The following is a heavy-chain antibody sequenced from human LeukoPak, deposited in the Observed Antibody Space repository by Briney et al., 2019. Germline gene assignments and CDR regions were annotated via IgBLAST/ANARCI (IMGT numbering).Heavy chain of an antibody. CDR1: GFTFTYAW. CDR2: IKSKADDETT. D-gene: IGHD3-22*01. Sequence: GGSLRLSCAASGFTFTYAWMSWVRQAPGKGLEWVGRIKSKADDETTDYAAPVKGRFTISRDDSLNTLYPQMNSLKTDDTAVYFCTWYYYDRFDPWGQGTLVTVSS. V-gene: IGHV3-15*01. CDR3: TWYYYDRFDP. J-gene: IGHJ5*02.